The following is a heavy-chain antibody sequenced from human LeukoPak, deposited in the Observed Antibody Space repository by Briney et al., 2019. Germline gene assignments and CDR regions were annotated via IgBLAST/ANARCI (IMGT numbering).Heavy chain of an antibody. D-gene: IGHD3-10*01. CDR2: ISTSGGDP. CDR1: GFTFTSFG. CDR3: VKGRDRIATRDFDY. V-gene: IGHV3-23*01. Sequence: PGGSLRLSCAASGFTFTSFGMGWVRQAPGKGLEWVSVISTSGGDPYYADSVDGRVTISRDNSKDTVYLEVSSLRVDDTAIYYCVKGRDRIATRDFDYWGQGIQVTVSS. J-gene: IGHJ4*02.